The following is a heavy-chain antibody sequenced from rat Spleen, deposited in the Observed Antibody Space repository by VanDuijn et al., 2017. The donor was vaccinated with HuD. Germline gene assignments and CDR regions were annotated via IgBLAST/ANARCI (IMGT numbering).Heavy chain of an antibody. Sequence: EVQLVESDGGLVQPGRSLKLSCAASGFTFSDYYMAWVRQAPTKGLEWVASISYDGGSTYYPDSVKGRFTISRDNAENTVYLQMNSLRSEDTATYYCAKDRVYYDGPHYFDYWGQGVMVTVSS. CDR3: AKDRVYYDGPHYFDY. CDR2: ISYDGGST. V-gene: IGHV5-20*01. D-gene: IGHD1-12*02. CDR1: GFTFSDYY. J-gene: IGHJ2*01.